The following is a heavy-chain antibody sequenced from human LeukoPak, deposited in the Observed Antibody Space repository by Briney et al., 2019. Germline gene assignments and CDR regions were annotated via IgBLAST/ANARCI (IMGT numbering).Heavy chain of an antibody. CDR3: ARERGNLRGDAFDI. V-gene: IGHV4-4*07. CDR1: GVSFSSYY. D-gene: IGHD3-10*01. J-gene: IGHJ3*02. CDR2: IFSSGNT. Sequence: SETLSLTCTVSGVSFSSYYWTWIRQPAGKGLEWIGRIFSSGNTNYNPSLESRVTMSIDTSKNQFALKLTSVTAADTAVYYCARERGNLRGDAFDIWGQGTMVTVSS.